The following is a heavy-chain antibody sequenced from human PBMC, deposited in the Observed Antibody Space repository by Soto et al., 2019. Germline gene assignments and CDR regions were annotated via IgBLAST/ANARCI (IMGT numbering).Heavy chain of an antibody. CDR3: ARDGVIAARHYFDY. Sequence: ASVNVSCKASGYTFTSYGISWVRQAPGQGLEWMGWISAYNGNTNYAQKLQGRVTMTTDTSTSTAYMELRSLRSDDTAVDYCARDGVIAARHYFDYWGQGTLVTVSS. D-gene: IGHD6-6*01. CDR1: GYTFTSYG. V-gene: IGHV1-18*01. CDR2: ISAYNGNT. J-gene: IGHJ4*02.